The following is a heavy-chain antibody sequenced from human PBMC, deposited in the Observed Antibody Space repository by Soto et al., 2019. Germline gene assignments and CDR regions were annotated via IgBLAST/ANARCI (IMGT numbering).Heavy chain of an antibody. CDR2: ISSPGATI. CDR1: GFTFSSYA. J-gene: IGHJ4*02. CDR3: AKMLTMVRGVTGLRDFDF. D-gene: IGHD3-10*01. Sequence: EVQLLEAGGNLIQPGGSLRLSCAASGFTFSSYAMSWVRQAPGQGLEWLSAISSPGATIYYADSVKGRFTISRDNSKNTLYLQMNSLTAEDTAVYYCAKMLTMVRGVTGLRDFDFWGQGTLVTVSS. V-gene: IGHV3-23*01.